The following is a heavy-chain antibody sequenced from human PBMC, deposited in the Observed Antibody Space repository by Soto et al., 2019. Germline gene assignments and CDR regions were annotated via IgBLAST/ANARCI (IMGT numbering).Heavy chain of an antibody. CDR3: AKGRGGSGSLTPRVDF. CDR2: ISGGGDTT. D-gene: IGHD3-10*01. Sequence: EVQLLESGGGLVQPGGSLRLSCAASGFTFNNYAVTWVRQAPGKGLEWVSAISGGGDTTSYADSVKDRFTVSRDGSKNTLYLQMSSLRAEDTALYYCAKGRGGSGSLTPRVDFWGQGTLVTVSS. V-gene: IGHV3-23*01. CDR1: GFTFNNYA. J-gene: IGHJ4*02.